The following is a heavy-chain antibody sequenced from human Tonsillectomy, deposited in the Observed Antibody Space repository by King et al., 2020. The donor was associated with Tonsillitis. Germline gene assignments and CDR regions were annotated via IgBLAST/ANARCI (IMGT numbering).Heavy chain of an antibody. CDR2: IDWDDDK. D-gene: IGHD5-12*01. CDR3: AGTRLPGVFDI. J-gene: IGHJ3*02. V-gene: IGHV2-70*15. Sequence: VTLKESGPALVKPTQTLTLTCTFSGFSLSTSGMSMSWIRQPPGKALEWLARIDWDDDKYYSTSLKTRLTISKDTSKNQVVLTMTNMDPVDTATYYCAGTRLPGVFDIWGQGTMVTVSS. CDR1: GFSLSTSGMS.